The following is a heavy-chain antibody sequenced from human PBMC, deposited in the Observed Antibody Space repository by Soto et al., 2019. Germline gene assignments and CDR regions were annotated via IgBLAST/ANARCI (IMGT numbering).Heavy chain of an antibody. J-gene: IGHJ5*02. D-gene: IGHD3-10*01. CDR2: IFTRDSET. Sequence: GESLKISCKGPGHLFNNHWIGWVRQTPGKGLEWMGLIFTRDSETKTSPSFQGHVSFSVDNSINTVYLQWTSLKTTDTGNYFCARGYFDSGHGYDLWGQGTPVTVSS. CDR3: ARGYFDSGHGYDL. CDR1: GHLFNNHW. V-gene: IGHV5-51*01.